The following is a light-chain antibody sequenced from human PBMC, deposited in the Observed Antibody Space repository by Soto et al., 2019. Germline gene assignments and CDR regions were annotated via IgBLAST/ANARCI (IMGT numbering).Light chain of an antibody. CDR2: DTS. CDR3: QQYSTWPPIT. Sequence: EIVMTQSPGTLSVSPGERATLSCRASQSVSIHLAWYQQKPGQAPRLLIYDTSTRATGIPARFSGSGSGTEFTLTISSLQSEDFAVYYCQQYSTWPPITFGQGTRLEIK. CDR1: QSVSIH. J-gene: IGKJ5*01. V-gene: IGKV3-15*01.